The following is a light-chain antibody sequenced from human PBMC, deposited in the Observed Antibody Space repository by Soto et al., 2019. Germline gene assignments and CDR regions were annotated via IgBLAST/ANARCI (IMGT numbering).Light chain of an antibody. CDR3: QQYNGYSTWT. J-gene: IGKJ1*01. CDR2: DAS. V-gene: IGKV1-5*01. Sequence: DIQMTQSPSTLSASVGDRVTITCRASQSISRWLAWYQQKPGKAPKVLIWDASSLQRGVPSRFSGSGSGTEFTLTIRSLQPDDFANYYCQQYNGYSTWTFGQGTKVDIK. CDR1: QSISRW.